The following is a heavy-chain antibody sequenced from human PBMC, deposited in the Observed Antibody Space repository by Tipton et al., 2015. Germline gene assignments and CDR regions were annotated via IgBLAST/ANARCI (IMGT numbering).Heavy chain of an antibody. CDR1: GFTFSSSV. V-gene: IGHV3-30*01. CDR2: ISYDGGDE. CDR3: ARDKVSEVGGSRVYYYYGMDV. D-gene: IGHD1-26*01. J-gene: IGHJ6*02. Sequence: SLRLSCAASGFTFSSSVMHWVRQAPGKGLEWVATISYDGGDEYYADSVKGRFTISRDNSKNTLFLQMNRLRAEDTAVYYCARDKVSEVGGSRVYYYYGMDVWGQGP.